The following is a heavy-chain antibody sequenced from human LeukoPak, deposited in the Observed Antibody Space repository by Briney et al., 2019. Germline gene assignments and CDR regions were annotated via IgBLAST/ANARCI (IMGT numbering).Heavy chain of an antibody. CDR2: ISWDGGTT. Sequence: GGSLRLSCAASGFTFDDYTMHWVRQPPGKGLEWISLISWDGGTTHYADSVKGRFTISRDNSKNSLFLRMNSLRPEDTALYYCARDRTAEAGNDYYMGVWGKGTTVIVSS. V-gene: IGHV3-43*01. J-gene: IGHJ6*03. CDR1: GFTFDDYT. D-gene: IGHD6-13*01. CDR3: ARDRTAEAGNDYYMGV.